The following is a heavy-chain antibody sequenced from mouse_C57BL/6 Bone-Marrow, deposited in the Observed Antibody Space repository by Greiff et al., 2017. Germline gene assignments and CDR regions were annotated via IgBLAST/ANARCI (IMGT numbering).Heavy chain of an antibody. J-gene: IGHJ3*01. V-gene: IGHV1-7*01. Sequence: QVQLQQPGAELAKPGASVKLSCKASGYTFTSYWMHWVKQRPGQGLEWIGYINPSSGYTKYNQKFKDKATLTADKSSSTAYMQLSSLTYEDSAVYCCARWASLTAFAYWGQRTLVTVSA. CDR1: GYTFTSYW. CDR3: ARWASLTAFAY. D-gene: IGHD4-1*01. CDR2: INPSSGYT.